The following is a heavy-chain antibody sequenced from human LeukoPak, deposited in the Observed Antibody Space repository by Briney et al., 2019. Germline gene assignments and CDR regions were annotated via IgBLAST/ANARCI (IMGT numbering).Heavy chain of an antibody. CDR1: GGAFSSYA. V-gene: IGHV1-69*05. CDR3: ARGRSSSWCPDY. Sequence: SVKVSCKASGGAFSSYAISWVRQAPGQGLEWMGGIIPIFGTANYAQKFQGRVTITTDESTSTAYMELSSLRSEDTAVYYCARGRSSSWCPDYWGQGTLVTVSS. J-gene: IGHJ4*02. CDR2: IIPIFGTA. D-gene: IGHD6-13*01.